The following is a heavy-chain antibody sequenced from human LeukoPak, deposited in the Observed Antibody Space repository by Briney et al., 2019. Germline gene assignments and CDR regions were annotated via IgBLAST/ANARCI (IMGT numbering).Heavy chain of an antibody. V-gene: IGHV3-15*01. D-gene: IGHD1-26*01. Sequence: GGSLRLSCAASGFTFSNAWMRWVRQAPGKGLEWVGRIKSKNDGGTTDYAAPVKGRFTISRDDSKNTLYLQMNSLKTDDTAVYYCTTEYQSATTYRYWGQGTLVTVSS. CDR3: TTEYQSATTYRY. CDR1: GFTFSNAW. CDR2: IKSKNDGGTT. J-gene: IGHJ4*02.